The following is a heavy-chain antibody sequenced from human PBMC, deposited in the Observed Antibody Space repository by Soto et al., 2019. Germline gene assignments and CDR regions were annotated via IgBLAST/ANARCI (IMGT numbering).Heavy chain of an antibody. V-gene: IGHV4-30-2*01. CDR3: TRDVSGLVFDP. CDR2: IYHSGST. Sequence: ASETLSLTCAVSGGSISSGGYSWSWIRQPPGKGLEWIGYIYHSGSTYYNPSLKSRVTISVDRSKNQFSLKLSSVTAADTAVYYCTRDVSGLVFDPWGQGTLVTVSS. CDR1: GGSISSGGYS. J-gene: IGHJ5*02. D-gene: IGHD3-10*01.